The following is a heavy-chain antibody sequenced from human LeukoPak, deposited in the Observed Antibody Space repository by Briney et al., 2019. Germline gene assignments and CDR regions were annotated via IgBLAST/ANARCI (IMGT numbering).Heavy chain of an antibody. CDR2: IGGDGRT. J-gene: IGHJ4*02. V-gene: IGHV3-23*01. CDR3: AKDLSWWAAVDF. Sequence: GGSLRLSCAASGFTLSTNAMSWVRQAPGRGLEWVSGIGGDGRTHYADSVRGRFSIFRDNSKNTVYLQMNSLRDDDTAVYHCAKDLSWWAAVDFWGQGMLVTVSS. CDR1: GFTLSTNA. D-gene: IGHD2-8*02.